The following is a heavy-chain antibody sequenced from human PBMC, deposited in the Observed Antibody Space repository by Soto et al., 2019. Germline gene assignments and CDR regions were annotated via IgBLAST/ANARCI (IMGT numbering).Heavy chain of an antibody. D-gene: IGHD2-8*01. CDR3: GSSGRDVLVYADTDIEGVDI. V-gene: IGHV1-69*01. Sequence: QVQLVQSGPEVKKPGSSVKVSCEASGGTFSNFAVNWVRQAPGQGLEWVGGIIPLFNVAKYAQKFEGRVTRAVDGSTRTAYMDLSSLLSDDTAWYYLGSSGRDVLVYADTDIEGVDIWGQGTVVSFSS. CDR1: GGTFSNFA. CDR2: IIPLFNVA. J-gene: IGHJ3*02.